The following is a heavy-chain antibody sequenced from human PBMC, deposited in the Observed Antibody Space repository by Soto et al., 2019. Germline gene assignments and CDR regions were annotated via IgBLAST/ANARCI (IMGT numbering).Heavy chain of an antibody. J-gene: IGHJ6*02. CDR3: AGNSRLRYYYGMDV. CDR2: IYYSGST. V-gene: IGHV4-30-4*01. CDR1: GGSISSGDYY. Sequence: ASETLSLTCTVSGGSISSGDYYWSWIRQPPGKGLEWIGYIYYSGSTYYNTSLKSRVTISVDTSKNQFSLKLSSVTAADTAVYYCAGNSRLRYYYGMDVWGQGTTVTVSS.